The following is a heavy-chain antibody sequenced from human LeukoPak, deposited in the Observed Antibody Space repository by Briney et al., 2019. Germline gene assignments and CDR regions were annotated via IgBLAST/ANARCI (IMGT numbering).Heavy chain of an antibody. V-gene: IGHV3-30*03. Sequence: PGRSLRLSCAASGFTFSSYGMHWVRQAPGKGLEWVAVISYDGSNKYYADSVKGRFTISRDNSKNTLYLQMNSLRAEDTAVYYCARPRVAAAAYDAFDIWGQGTMVTVSS. CDR1: GFTFSSYG. J-gene: IGHJ3*02. CDR2: ISYDGSNK. CDR3: ARPRVAAAAYDAFDI. D-gene: IGHD6-13*01.